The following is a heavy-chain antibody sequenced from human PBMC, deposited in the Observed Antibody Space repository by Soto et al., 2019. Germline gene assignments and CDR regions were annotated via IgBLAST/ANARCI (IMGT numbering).Heavy chain of an antibody. Sequence: QVQLVQSGAEVKKPGASVKVSCKASGYTFTSYGISWVRQAPGQGLEWMGWISAYNGNINYAQKLQGRVTMTTDTSTSTAYMELRSLRSDDTAVYYCARRITIFGVVGWFDPWGQGTLVTVSS. CDR3: ARRITIFGVVGWFDP. D-gene: IGHD3-3*01. CDR1: GYTFTSYG. V-gene: IGHV1-18*04. J-gene: IGHJ5*02. CDR2: ISAYNGNI.